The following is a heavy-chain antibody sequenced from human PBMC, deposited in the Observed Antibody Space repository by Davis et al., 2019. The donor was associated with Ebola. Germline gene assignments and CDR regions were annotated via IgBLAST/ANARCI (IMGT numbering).Heavy chain of an antibody. J-gene: IGHJ5*02. CDR3: ARVNYDFWSGYANWFDP. CDR1: GGSITNYY. Sequence: MPGGSLRLSCTVSGGSITNYYWNWIRQSPGKGLEWIGYIFHTANTNYNPSLKSRLAMSLDTSTNQFSLKLSSVTAADTAVYYCARVNYDFWSGYANWFDPWGQGTLVTVSS. D-gene: IGHD3-3*01. CDR2: IFHTANT. V-gene: IGHV4-59*01.